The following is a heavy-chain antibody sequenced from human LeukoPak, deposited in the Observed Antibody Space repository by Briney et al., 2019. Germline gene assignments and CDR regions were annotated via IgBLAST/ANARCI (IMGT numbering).Heavy chain of an antibody. J-gene: IGHJ6*03. V-gene: IGHV4-39*01. CDR1: GGSISSSSYY. CDR3: ARSNPTVTTSYYYYYMDV. D-gene: IGHD4-17*01. CDR2: IYYSGST. Sequence: SETLSLTCTVSGGSISSSSYYWGWIRQPPGKGLEWIGSIYYSGSTYYNPSLKSRVTISVDTSKNQFSLKLSSVTAADTAVYYCARSNPTVTTSYYYYYMDVWGKGTTVTVSS.